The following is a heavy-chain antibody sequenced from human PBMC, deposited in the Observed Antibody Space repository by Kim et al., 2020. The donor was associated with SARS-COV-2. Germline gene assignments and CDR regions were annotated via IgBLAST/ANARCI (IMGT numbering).Heavy chain of an antibody. J-gene: IGHJ6*02. Sequence: GGSLRLSCAASGFTFSSYAMSWVRQAPGKGLEWVSAISGSGGSTYYADSVKGRFTISRDNSKNTLYLQMNSLRAEDTAVYYCAKDAVGIDYDSSGYYYYGMDVWGQGTTVTVSS. D-gene: IGHD3-22*01. V-gene: IGHV3-23*01. CDR1: GFTFSSYA. CDR2: ISGSGGST. CDR3: AKDAVGIDYDSSGYYYYGMDV.